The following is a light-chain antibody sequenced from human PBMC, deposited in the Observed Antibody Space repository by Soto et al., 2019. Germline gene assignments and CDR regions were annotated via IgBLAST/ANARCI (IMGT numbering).Light chain of an antibody. J-gene: IGKJ2*01. V-gene: IGKV1-39*01. CDR1: QNIRNY. Sequence: DIQMTQSPSSLSASLGERVTIPCRASQNIRNYLNWYQQKPGDAPKLLIYAASTLQGAVPSRFSGSGSGTDFTLTISSLQPEDFATYHCQQGHSTPYTFGQGTRLEI. CDR2: AAS. CDR3: QQGHSTPYT.